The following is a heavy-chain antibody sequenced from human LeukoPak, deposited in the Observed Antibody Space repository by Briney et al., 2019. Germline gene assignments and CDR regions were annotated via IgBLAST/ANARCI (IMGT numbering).Heavy chain of an antibody. CDR2: IWYDGSNK. CDR1: GFTFSSYG. CDR3: TRDLRVPAAMAGYYYYYGMDV. V-gene: IGHV3-33*01. D-gene: IGHD2-2*01. Sequence: GGSLRLSCAASGFTFSSYGVHWVRQAPGKGVEWVAVIWYDGSNKYYADSVEGRFTISRDNSKNMLYLQRNSLRAEDTAVYYCTRDLRVPAAMAGYYYYYGMDVWGQGTTVTVSS. J-gene: IGHJ6*02.